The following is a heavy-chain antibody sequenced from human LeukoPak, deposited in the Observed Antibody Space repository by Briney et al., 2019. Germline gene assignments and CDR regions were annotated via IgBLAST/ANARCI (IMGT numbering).Heavy chain of an antibody. CDR1: GGSISSSSYY. J-gene: IGHJ5*02. CDR3: AREGGGSYSRGWFDP. D-gene: IGHD1-26*01. V-gene: IGHV4-39*07. Sequence: SETLSLTCRVSGGSISSSSYYWGWIRQPPGKGLEWIGSIFYSGSTYYNPSLKSRVTISVDTSKNQFSLKLISVTAADTAVYYCAREGGGSYSRGWFDPWGQGTLVTVSS. CDR2: IFYSGST.